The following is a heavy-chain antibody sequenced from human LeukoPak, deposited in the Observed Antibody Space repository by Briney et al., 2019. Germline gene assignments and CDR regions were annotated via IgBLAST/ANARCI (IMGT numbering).Heavy chain of an antibody. CDR3: ARRYCSSTSCSPYYYYYMDV. J-gene: IGHJ6*03. CDR1: GYSISSGYY. V-gene: IGHV4-38-2*01. D-gene: IGHD2-2*01. Sequence: SETLSLTCAVSGYSISSGYYWGWIRQPPGKGLEWIGSIYHSGSPYYNPSLKSRVTISVDTSKNQFSLKLSSVTAADTAVYYCARRYCSSTSCSPYYYYYMDVWGKGTTVTVSS. CDR2: IYHSGSP.